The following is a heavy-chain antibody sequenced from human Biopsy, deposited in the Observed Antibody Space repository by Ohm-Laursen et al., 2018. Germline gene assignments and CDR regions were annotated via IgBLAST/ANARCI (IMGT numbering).Heavy chain of an antibody. CDR2: ISPFSGGT. V-gene: IGHV1-2*02. Sequence: GSSVKVSCKGSGYAVNDYFLHWLRQAPGQGPEWMGWISPFSGGTNYAQKFQGRVTMTTDTSTSTVYLELRRLISDDTAVYYCARDIMNRIAGLVARSDVFDVWGQGTLVTVSS. D-gene: IGHD3-16*01. J-gene: IGHJ3*01. CDR3: ARDIMNRIAGLVARSDVFDV. CDR1: GYAVNDYF.